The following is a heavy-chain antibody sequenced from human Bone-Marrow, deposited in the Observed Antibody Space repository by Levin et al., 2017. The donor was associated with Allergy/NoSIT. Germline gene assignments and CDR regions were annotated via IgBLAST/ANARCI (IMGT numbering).Heavy chain of an antibody. J-gene: IGHJ4*02. CDR1: GFRFSDYY. Sequence: SCAASGFRFSDYYMSWIRQAPGKGPEWVSFISFSGNTIYYTDSVKGRFTISRDNAKNSLYLQMDSLRAEDTAIYYCARDGGVTGTTRLDYWGQGIPVIVSS. V-gene: IGHV3-11*01. CDR2: ISFSGNTI. CDR3: ARDGGVTGTTRLDY. D-gene: IGHD1-1*01.